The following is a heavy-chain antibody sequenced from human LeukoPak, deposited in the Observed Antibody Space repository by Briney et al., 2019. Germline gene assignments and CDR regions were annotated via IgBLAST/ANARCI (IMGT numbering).Heavy chain of an antibody. Sequence: SETLSLTCTVSGGSISSGDYYWSWIRQPPGKGLEWIGYIYYSGTTYYNPSLKSRVTISVDTSKNQFSLKLTSVTAADTAVYYCARGPYGSGSYYWGQGTLVAVSS. V-gene: IGHV4-30-4*01. J-gene: IGHJ4*02. CDR2: IYYSGTT. CDR1: GGSISSGDYY. D-gene: IGHD3-10*01. CDR3: ARGPYGSGSYY.